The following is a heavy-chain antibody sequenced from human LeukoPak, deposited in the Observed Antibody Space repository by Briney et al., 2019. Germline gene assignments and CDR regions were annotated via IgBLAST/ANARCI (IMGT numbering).Heavy chain of an antibody. CDR3: AREGYDSSGYPRLLDY. CDR2: LHAAGGT. V-gene: IGHV3-53*04. Sequence: GGSLRLSCAASGLTVSSNYITWVRQPPGKGLEWVSVLHAAGGTYYADSVKGRFTISRHISKNTVYLQMNSLRAEDTAVYYCAREGYDSSGYPRLLDYWGQGTLVTVST. J-gene: IGHJ4*02. D-gene: IGHD3-22*01. CDR1: GLTVSSNY.